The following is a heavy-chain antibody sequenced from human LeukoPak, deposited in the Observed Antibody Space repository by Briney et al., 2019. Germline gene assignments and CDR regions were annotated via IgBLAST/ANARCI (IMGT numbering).Heavy chain of an antibody. CDR1: GGSISSSSYY. D-gene: IGHD3-10*01. J-gene: IGHJ6*02. CDR3: ARDGPGGVRGVPYGMDV. V-gene: IGHV4-39*07. Sequence: SETLSLTCTVSGGSISSSSYYWGWIRQPPGKGLEWIGSIYYSGSTYYNPSLKSRVTISVDTSKNQFSLKLSSVTAADTAVYYCARDGPGGVRGVPYGMDVWGQGTTVTVSS. CDR2: IYYSGST.